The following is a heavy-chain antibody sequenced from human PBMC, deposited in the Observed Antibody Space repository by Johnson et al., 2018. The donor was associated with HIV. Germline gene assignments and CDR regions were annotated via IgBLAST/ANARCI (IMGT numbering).Heavy chain of an antibody. V-gene: IGHV3-30*18. D-gene: IGHD3-16*01. CDR1: GFTFSSYG. CDR3: AKGGWGGENSDHYAFDI. J-gene: IGHJ3*02. Sequence: QVQLVESGGGVVQPGGSLRLSCAASGFTFSSYGMHWVRQAPGKGLEWVAVISYDGSNKYYAASVQGRFTISRDKSKHALYLQMNSLRAEEMAVYYCAKGGWGGENSDHYAFDIWGQGTMVIVSS. CDR2: ISYDGSNK.